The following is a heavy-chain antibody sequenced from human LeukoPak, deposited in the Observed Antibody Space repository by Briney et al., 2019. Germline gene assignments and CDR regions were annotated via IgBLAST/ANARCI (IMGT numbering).Heavy chain of an antibody. CDR2: IYSGGST. D-gene: IGHD4-17*01. V-gene: IGHV3-66*01. CDR3: ARVDYGDYGFDY. Sequence: GGSLRLSCAASGFTFSSYWTSWVRQAPGKGLEWVSVIYSGGSTYYADSVKGRFTISRDNSKNTLYLQMNSLRAEDTAVYYCARVDYGDYGFDYWGQGTLVTVSS. J-gene: IGHJ4*02. CDR1: GFTFSSYW.